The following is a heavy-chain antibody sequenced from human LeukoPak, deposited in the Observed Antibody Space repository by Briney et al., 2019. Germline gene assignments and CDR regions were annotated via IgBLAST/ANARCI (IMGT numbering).Heavy chain of an antibody. CDR3: ARGAGMDV. CDR1: GGSISSYY. Sequence: SETLSLTCTVSGGSISSYYWSWIRQPPGKGLEWIGEINHSGSTNYNPSLKSRVTISVDTSKNQFSLKLSSVTAADTAVYYCARGAGMDVWGQGTTVTVSS. V-gene: IGHV4-34*01. J-gene: IGHJ6*02. CDR2: INHSGST.